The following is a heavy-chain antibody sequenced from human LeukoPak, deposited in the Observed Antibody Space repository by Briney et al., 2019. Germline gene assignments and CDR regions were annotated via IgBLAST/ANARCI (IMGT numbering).Heavy chain of an antibody. CDR3: ARDSAGNDY. D-gene: IGHD6-13*01. Sequence: GGSLRLSCAASGFTFSTYWMSWVRQAPGKGLEWVANIKQDGSEKYCVDSVKGRFTISRDNAKNSLYLQMNSLRAEDTAMYYCARDSAGNDYWGQGTLVTVSS. CDR2: IKQDGSEK. J-gene: IGHJ4*02. CDR1: GFTFSTYW. V-gene: IGHV3-7*01.